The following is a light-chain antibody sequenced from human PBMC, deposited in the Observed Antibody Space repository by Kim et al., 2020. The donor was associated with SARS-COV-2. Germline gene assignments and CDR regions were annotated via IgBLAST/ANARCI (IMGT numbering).Light chain of an antibody. V-gene: IGKV1-39*01. J-gene: IGKJ1*01. CDR2: DAS. CDR1: QTISNY. Sequence: ASVGDRVTITCRASQTISNYLSWYQQKPGKVPKLLIYDASSLHSGVPSRFSGSGSGTDFTLTISSLQPEDFATYHCQESYSASWTFGQGTKVDIK. CDR3: QESYSASWT.